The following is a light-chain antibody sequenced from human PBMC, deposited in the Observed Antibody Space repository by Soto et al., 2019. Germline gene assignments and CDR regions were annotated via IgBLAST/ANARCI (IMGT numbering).Light chain of an antibody. Sequence: AIQMTQSPSALSASVGDRVTITCRASQDITNDLGWYQQKPGKAPKLLIYSASSLQSGVPSRFSGSGSGTDFTLTISSLQPEDFETHCCLQDYNYPYTFGQGNKLEIK. CDR1: QDITND. V-gene: IGKV1-6*01. CDR2: SAS. J-gene: IGKJ2*01. CDR3: LQDYNYPYT.